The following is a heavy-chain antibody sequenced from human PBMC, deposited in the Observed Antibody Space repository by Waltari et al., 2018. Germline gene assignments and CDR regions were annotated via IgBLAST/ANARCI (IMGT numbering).Heavy chain of an antibody. CDR3: TRVEYYDSSGYYVGAFDI. V-gene: IGHV4-38-2*02. Sequence: QVQLQESGPGLVKPSETLSLTCTVSGYYISSDYYSGWIRRPPGKGLEWIGTISHSGPTHYNPSFKSRVTISVDTSKNQFSLKLNSVTAADTAVYYCTRVEYYDSSGYYVGAFDIWGQGTTVTVSS. CDR1: GYYISSDYY. D-gene: IGHD3-22*01. CDR2: ISHSGPT. J-gene: IGHJ3*02.